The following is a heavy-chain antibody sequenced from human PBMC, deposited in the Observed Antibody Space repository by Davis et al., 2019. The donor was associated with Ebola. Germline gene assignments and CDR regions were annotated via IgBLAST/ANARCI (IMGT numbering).Heavy chain of an antibody. CDR3: TRGNWNYPN. CDR1: GLTFISYT. D-gene: IGHD1-7*01. Sequence: GGSLRPSCAASGLTFISYTMNWVRHAPGEGLVWVSSISSSSYSINYADSVKGRFTISRDNGGNSLFLQMNSLRAEDSAMYYCTRGNWNYPNWGQGTLVTVSS. J-gene: IGHJ4*02. CDR2: ISSSSYSI. V-gene: IGHV3-21*01.